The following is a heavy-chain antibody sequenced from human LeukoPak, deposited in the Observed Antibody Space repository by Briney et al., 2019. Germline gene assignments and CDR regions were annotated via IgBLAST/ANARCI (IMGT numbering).Heavy chain of an antibody. D-gene: IGHD4-23*01. CDR2: IKQDGSEK. Sequence: GGSLRLSCAASGFTFSSYWMSWVRQAPGKGLEWVANIKQDGSEKYYVDSVKGRFTISRDNSKNTLFLQMNSLAVEDTAVYYCAKADSYGGNSQLFDFWGQGTLVTVSS. CDR3: AKADSYGGNSQLFDF. V-gene: IGHV3-7*03. J-gene: IGHJ4*02. CDR1: GFTFSSYW.